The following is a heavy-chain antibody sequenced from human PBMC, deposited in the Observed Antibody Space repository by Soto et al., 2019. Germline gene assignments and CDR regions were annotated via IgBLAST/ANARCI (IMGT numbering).Heavy chain of an antibody. CDR2: FDPEDGET. CDR1: GYTLTELS. J-gene: IGHJ6*03. V-gene: IGHV1-24*01. D-gene: IGHD2-15*01. Sequence: ASVKVSCKVSGYTLTELSMHWVRQAPGKGLEWMGGFDPEDGETIYAQKFQGRVTMTEDMSTSIAYMELNSLRSDDTAVYYCAARGGRDHYMDVWGKGTTVTVSS. CDR3: AARGGRDHYMDV.